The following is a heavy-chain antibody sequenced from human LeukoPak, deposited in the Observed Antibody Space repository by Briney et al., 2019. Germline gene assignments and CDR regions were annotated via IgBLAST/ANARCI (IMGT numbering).Heavy chain of an antibody. CDR3: AREGPRRLPDV. J-gene: IGHJ6*04. V-gene: IGHV4-59*01. CDR1: GGSISSYY. D-gene: IGHD3-16*01. Sequence: SETLSLTCTVSGGSISSYYWSWIRQPPGKGPEWIGYIYYSGSTNYNPSLKSRVTISVDTSKNQFSLKLSSVTAADTAVYYCAREGPRRLPDVWGKGTTVTISS. CDR2: IYYSGST.